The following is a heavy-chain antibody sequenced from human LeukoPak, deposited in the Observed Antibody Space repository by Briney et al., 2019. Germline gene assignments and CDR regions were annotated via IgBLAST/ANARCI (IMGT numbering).Heavy chain of an antibody. J-gene: IGHJ4*02. CDR3: AVSYSGDSNYIVGFDY. D-gene: IGHD4-11*01. CDR2: IYYSGST. Sequence: PSETLSLTCTVSGGSISSSSYYWGWIRQPPGKGLEWIGSIYYSGSTYYNPSLKSRVTISVDTSKNQFSLKLSSVTAADTAVYYCAVSYSGDSNYIVGFDYWGQGTLVTVPS. V-gene: IGHV4-39*01. CDR1: GGSISSSSYY.